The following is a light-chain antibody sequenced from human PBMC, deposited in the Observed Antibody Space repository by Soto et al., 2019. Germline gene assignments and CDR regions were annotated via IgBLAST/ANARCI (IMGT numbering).Light chain of an antibody. Sequence: QSVLTQAPSVSGSPGQSVSISCTGTSSDVGSYNLVSWYQQHPGKAPKLMIYEVIKRPSGVSNRFSGSKSGNTASLTISGLQAEDEVDYYCCSYAGSSTYVFGTGTKVTVL. V-gene: IGLV2-23*02. CDR3: CSYAGSSTYV. J-gene: IGLJ1*01. CDR1: SSDVGSYNL. CDR2: EVI.